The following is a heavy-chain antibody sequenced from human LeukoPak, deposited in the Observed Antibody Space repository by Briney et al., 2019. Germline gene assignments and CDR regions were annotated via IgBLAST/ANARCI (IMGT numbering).Heavy chain of an antibody. CDR2: VSGSGAST. D-gene: IGHD1-26*01. CDR1: GFTFGSYA. J-gene: IGHJ4*02. CDR3: AKAPRVATTTYFFDY. V-gene: IGHV3-23*01. Sequence: GGSLRLSCAASGFTFGSYAMTWARQAPGKGLEWVSTVSGSGASTNYADSVKGRFTISRDNSKSTLYLQMNSLSADDTAVFYCAKAPRVATTTYFFDYWGQGTLVTVSS.